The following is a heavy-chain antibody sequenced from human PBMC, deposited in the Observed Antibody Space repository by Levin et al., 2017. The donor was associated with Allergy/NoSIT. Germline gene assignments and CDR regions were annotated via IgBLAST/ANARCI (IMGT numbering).Heavy chain of an antibody. J-gene: IGHJ4*02. V-gene: IGHV3-7*01. CDR3: ARDHVLLWFGELFAPDY. Sequence: GGSLRLSCAASGFTFSSYWMSWVRQAPGKGLEWVANIKQDGSEKYYVDSVKGRFTISRDNAKNSLYLQMNSLRAEDTAVYYCARDHVLLWFGELFAPDYWGQGTLVTVSS. CDR2: IKQDGSEK. CDR1: GFTFSSYW. D-gene: IGHD3-10*01.